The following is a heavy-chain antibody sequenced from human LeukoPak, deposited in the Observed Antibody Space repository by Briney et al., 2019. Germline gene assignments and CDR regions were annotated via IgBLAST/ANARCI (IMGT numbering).Heavy chain of an antibody. CDR1: GFTFSSYW. CDR3: ARGRGYGGPFDY. J-gene: IGHJ4*02. V-gene: IGHV3-74*01. D-gene: IGHD4/OR15-4a*01. Sequence: GGSLRLSCAASGFTFSSYWMHWVRQAPGKGLVWVSRINSDGSSTSYADSVKGRFTISRDNAKNTLYLQMNSLRAGDTAVYYCARGRGYGGPFDYWGQGTLVTVSS. CDR2: INSDGSST.